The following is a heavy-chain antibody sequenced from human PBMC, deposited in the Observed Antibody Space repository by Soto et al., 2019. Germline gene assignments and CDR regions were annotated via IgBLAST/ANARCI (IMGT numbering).Heavy chain of an antibody. V-gene: IGHV4-34*02. CDR3: ATEAFWSGHSI. J-gene: IGHJ3*02. Sequence: QVQLQQWGAGLLKPSETLSLTCAVYAESFSDYSWSWIRQPPGKGLEWIGEINHSGITKYNPSLKGRVTISVDTSKKQFSLNLSSVTAADTAMYYCATEAFWSGHSIWGQGTMVTVSS. CDR1: AESFSDYS. CDR2: INHSGIT. D-gene: IGHD3-3*01.